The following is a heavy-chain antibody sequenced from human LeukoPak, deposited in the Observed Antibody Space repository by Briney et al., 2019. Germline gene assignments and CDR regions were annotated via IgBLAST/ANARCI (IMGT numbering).Heavy chain of an antibody. Sequence: GGSLRLSCAASGFTFSSYAMSWVRQAPGKGLEWVSAISGSGGSTYYADSVKGRFTTSRDNSKNTLYLQMNSLRGEDTAVYYFAKTYYSSTWYDAFDIWGQGTMVTV. J-gene: IGHJ3*02. V-gene: IGHV3-23*01. CDR2: ISGSGGST. D-gene: IGHD6-13*01. CDR3: AKTYYSSTWYDAFDI. CDR1: GFTFSSYA.